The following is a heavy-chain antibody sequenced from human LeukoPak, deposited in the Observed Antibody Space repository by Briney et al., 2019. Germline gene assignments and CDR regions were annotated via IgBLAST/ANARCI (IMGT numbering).Heavy chain of an antibody. V-gene: IGHV4-4*07. J-gene: IGHJ3*02. D-gene: IGHD2-2*01. CDR3: ARATVPAAIKASGSAFDI. CDR2: IYTSGST. CDR1: GGSISSYY. Sequence: SETLSLTCTVSGGSISSYYWSWIRQPAGKGLEWIGRIYTSGSTNYNPSLKSRVTMSVDTSKNQFSLKLSSVTAADTAVYYCARATVPAAIKASGSAFDIWGQGTMVTVSS.